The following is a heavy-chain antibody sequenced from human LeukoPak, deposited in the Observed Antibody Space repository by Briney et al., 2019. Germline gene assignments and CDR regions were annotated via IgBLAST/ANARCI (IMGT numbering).Heavy chain of an antibody. CDR2: IIPIFGTA. J-gene: IGHJ6*02. V-gene: IGHV1-69*01. CDR1: GGTFSSYA. CDR3: AKGQDCSGGSCYSKGYYYYGMDV. D-gene: IGHD2-15*01. Sequence: ASVKVSCKASGGTFSSYAISWVRQAPGQGLEWMGGIIPIFGTANYAQKFQGRVTITADESTSTAYMELSSLRSEDTAVYYCAKGQDCSGGSCYSKGYYYYGMDVWGQGTTVTVSS.